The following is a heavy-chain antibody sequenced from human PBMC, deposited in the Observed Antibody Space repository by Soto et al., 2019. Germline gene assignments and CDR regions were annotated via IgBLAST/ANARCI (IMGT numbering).Heavy chain of an antibody. D-gene: IGHD3-10*01. CDR1: GASINTGRYY. CDR2: VYHSGST. CDR3: VRIGNFYGSGSYYDTPFDS. J-gene: IGHJ4*02. V-gene: IGHV4-39*01. Sequence: SETLSLTCTVSGASINTGRYYWAWIRQPPGRGLEWVASVYHSGSTYYNPSLKSRVTISIDTSRNQFSLKLNSVTAADTAIFYCVRIGNFYGSGSYYDTPFDSWGQGTLVTVSS.